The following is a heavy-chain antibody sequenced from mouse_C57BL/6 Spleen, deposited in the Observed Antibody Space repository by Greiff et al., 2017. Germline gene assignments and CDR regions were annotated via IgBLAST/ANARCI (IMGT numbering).Heavy chain of an antibody. V-gene: IGHV5-9*01. J-gene: IGHJ2*01. CDR3: ASYSNYGYYFDY. D-gene: IGHD2-5*01. CDR2: ISGGGGNT. Sequence: EVQRVESGGGLVKPGGSLKLSCAASGFTFSSYTMSWVRQTPEKRLEWVATISGGGGNTYYPDSVKGRFTISRDNAKNTLYLQMSSLRSEDTALYYCASYSNYGYYFDYWGQGTTLTVSS. CDR1: GFTFSSYT.